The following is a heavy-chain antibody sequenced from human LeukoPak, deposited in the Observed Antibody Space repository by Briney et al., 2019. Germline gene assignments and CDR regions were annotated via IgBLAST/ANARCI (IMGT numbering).Heavy chain of an antibody. J-gene: IGHJ4*02. Sequence: GGSLRLSCAASGFTFSSYEMNRVRQAPGKGLEWVSYISSSSSTIYYADSVKGRFTISRDNAKNSLYLQMNSLRAEDTAVYYCARANWAYGSGSYEDYWGQGTLVTVS. D-gene: IGHD3-10*01. CDR3: ARANWAYGSGSYEDY. V-gene: IGHV3-48*03. CDR1: GFTFSSYE. CDR2: ISSSSSTI.